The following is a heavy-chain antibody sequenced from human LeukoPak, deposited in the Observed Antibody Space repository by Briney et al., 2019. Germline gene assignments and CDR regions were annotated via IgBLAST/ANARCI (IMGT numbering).Heavy chain of an antibody. CDR3: ARVSAWSGFDY. CDR2: ISGNSGYT. V-gene: IGHV3-11*06. J-gene: IGHJ4*02. D-gene: IGHD6-19*01. CDR1: GFSFSDNY. Sequence: GGSLRLSCAASGFSFSDNYMSWVRQAPGKGLEWISYISGNSGYTKYADSVKGRFTISRDNAKNSLYLQMNSLRADDTAVYYCARVSAWSGFDYWGQGTLVTVSS.